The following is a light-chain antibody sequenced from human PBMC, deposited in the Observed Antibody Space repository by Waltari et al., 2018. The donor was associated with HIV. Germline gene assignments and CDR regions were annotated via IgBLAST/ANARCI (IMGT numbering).Light chain of an antibody. J-gene: IGKJ3*01. CDR1: QTISTY. CDR2: AAS. Sequence: DIPMTQSPSSLSASLGARIIITCRASQTISTYVNWYQQKAGRAPNLLIYAASTLQSGVPSRFSGSGSGTDFILTINSLKAEDFATYYCQQGYGRPTFGPGTRVDV. CDR3: QQGYGRPT. V-gene: IGKV1-39*01.